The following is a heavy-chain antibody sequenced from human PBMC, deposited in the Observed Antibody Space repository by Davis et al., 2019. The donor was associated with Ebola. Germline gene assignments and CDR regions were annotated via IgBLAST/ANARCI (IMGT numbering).Heavy chain of an antibody. Sequence: PAGSLTLSCAASGFTFSSYAMHWVRQAPGKGLEWVAVISYDGSDKYYADSVKGRFTISRDNSKNTPYLQMNSLRVEDTAVYYCVRNGPHYGMDVWGQGTTVTVSS. CDR3: VRNGPHYGMDV. J-gene: IGHJ6*02. V-gene: IGHV3-30*04. CDR1: GFTFSSYA. CDR2: ISYDGSDK. D-gene: IGHD1-1*01.